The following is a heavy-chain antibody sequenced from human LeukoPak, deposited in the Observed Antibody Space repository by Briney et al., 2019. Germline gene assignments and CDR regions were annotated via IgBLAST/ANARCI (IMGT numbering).Heavy chain of an antibody. Sequence: ASVKVSCKASGYTFTKYAMHWVRQAPGQRLEWMGWINAGNGNTKYSQKFQGRVTITRDTSASTAYMEVSSLRSEDTAVYYCARDWADGDYGVDYWGQGTLVTVSS. J-gene: IGHJ4*02. CDR1: GYTFTKYA. V-gene: IGHV1-3*01. CDR2: INAGNGNT. D-gene: IGHD4-17*01. CDR3: ARDWADGDYGVDY.